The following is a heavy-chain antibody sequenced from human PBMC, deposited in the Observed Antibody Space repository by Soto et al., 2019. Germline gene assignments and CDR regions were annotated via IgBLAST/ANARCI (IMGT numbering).Heavy chain of an antibody. CDR1: GFPFSSYV. Sequence: DVQLVQSGGGLVQPGGSLRLSCAASGFPFSSYVMHWVSQAPGKGLEWISYINSANTTTFHADSVKGRFTVSRDNAKNSVYLQLSSLRHEDTAVYYCARDLSHWGQGTLVTVSS. J-gene: IGHJ4*02. V-gene: IGHV3-48*02. CDR2: INSANTTT. CDR3: ARDLSH.